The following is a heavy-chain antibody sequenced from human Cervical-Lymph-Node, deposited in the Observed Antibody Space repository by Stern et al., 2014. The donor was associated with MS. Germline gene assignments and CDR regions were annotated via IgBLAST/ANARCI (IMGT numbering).Heavy chain of an antibody. CDR1: G. Sequence: VQLVESGAEVKKVGASVKVSCKASGQGLEWMGRINPNSGGTNYAQKFQGRVTMTRDTSISTAYMELSRLRSDDTAVYYCAREAAMAVAGTGVEYWGQGTLVTVSS. J-gene: IGHJ4*02. CDR3: AREAAMAVAGTGVEY. D-gene: IGHD6-19*01. CDR2: INPNSGGT. V-gene: IGHV1-2*03.